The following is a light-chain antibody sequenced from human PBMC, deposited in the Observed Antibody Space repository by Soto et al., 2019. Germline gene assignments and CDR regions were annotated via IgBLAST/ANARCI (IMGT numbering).Light chain of an antibody. Sequence: EIVLTQSPGTLSLSPGERATLSCRASQSVSNNYLAWYQQRPGQAPRLLIYGASSRATGIPDRFSGSGSGTALTLTISRLEPEDFAVFDCQQYGDSPRTFGQGTRVEIK. CDR2: GAS. V-gene: IGKV3-20*01. CDR1: QSVSNNY. J-gene: IGKJ1*01. CDR3: QQYGDSPRT.